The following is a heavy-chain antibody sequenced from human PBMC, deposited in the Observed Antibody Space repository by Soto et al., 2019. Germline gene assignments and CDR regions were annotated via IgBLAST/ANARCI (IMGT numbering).Heavy chain of an antibody. V-gene: IGHV1-69*13. J-gene: IGHJ6*02. D-gene: IGHD1-7*01. CDR2: IIPIFGTA. Sequence: ASVKVSCKASGGTFSSYAISWVRQAPGQGLEWMGGIIPIFGTANYAQKFQGRVTITADESTSTAYMELSSLRSEDTAVYYCARNDGTTNHYYYGMDVWGQGTTVTVSS. CDR1: GGTFSSYA. CDR3: ARNDGTTNHYYYGMDV.